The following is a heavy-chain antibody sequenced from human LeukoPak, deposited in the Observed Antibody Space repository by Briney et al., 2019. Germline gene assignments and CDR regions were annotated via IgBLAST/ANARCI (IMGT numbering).Heavy chain of an antibody. D-gene: IGHD2-21*02. J-gene: IGHJ3*01. CDR3: GRDPNGDYVGAFEL. V-gene: IGHV3-23*05. CDR2: ITSDSTT. CDR1: GFILSAYA. Sequence: GGSLRLSCTASGFILSAYAMTWVRQAPGKGLEWVSSITSDSTTSYGDSVKGRFTISRDNSKNTVYLQMDSLRAEDTAIFYCGRDPNGDYVGAFELWSRGTMVTVSS.